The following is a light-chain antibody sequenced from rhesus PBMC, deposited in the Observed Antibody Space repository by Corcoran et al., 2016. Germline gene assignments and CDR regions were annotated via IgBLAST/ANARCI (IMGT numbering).Light chain of an antibody. J-gene: IGKJ4*01. V-gene: IGKV1-74*01. Sequence: DIQMTQSPSSLSASVGDRVTITCRTSENVNNYLNWYQQKPGKAPNLLIYKAYTLQSGVPSRFSGGGSRTDYTFTISSLQSEDVATYYCQHNYGIPLTFGGGTKVEIK. CDR1: ENVNNY. CDR3: QHNYGIPLT. CDR2: KAY.